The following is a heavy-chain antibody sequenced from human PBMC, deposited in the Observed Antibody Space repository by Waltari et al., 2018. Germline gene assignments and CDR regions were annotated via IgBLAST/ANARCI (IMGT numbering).Heavy chain of an antibody. D-gene: IGHD6-13*01. CDR1: GFTFSSYA. J-gene: IGHJ4*02. CDR2: IYSGGST. V-gene: IGHV3-23*03. CDR3: AKGGNYSSSWYSN. Sequence: EVQLLESGGGLVQPGGSLRLSCAASGFTFSSYAMSWVRQAPGKGLEWGSVIYSGGSTYYADSVKGRFTISRDNSKNTLYLQMNSLRAEDTAVYYCAKGGNYSSSWYSNWGQGTLVTVSS.